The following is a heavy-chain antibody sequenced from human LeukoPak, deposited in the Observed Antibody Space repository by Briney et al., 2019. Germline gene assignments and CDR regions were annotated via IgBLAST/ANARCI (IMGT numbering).Heavy chain of an antibody. CDR2: IIPIFGTA. CDR1: GGTFSSYA. CDR3: ATSFEWYFDY. J-gene: IGHJ4*02. D-gene: IGHD3-9*01. Sequence: SVKVSCKASGGTFSSYAISWVRQAPGQGLEWMGGIIPIFGTANYAQKFQGRVTMTEDTSTDTAYMELSSLRSEDTAVYYCATSFEWYFDYWGQGTLVTVSS. V-gene: IGHV1-69*06.